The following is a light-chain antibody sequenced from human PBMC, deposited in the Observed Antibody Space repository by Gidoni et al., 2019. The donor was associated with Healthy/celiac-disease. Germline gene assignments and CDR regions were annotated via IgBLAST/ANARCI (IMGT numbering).Light chain of an antibody. CDR2: AAS. V-gene: IGKV1-39*01. CDR3: QQSYSTPRT. J-gene: IGKJ1*01. CDR1: QSISSY. Sequence: DIQMTQSPSSLSASVGDRVTITGRASQSISSYLNWYQQKPGKAPQLLIYAASSLQSGVPSRFSGSGSGTDFTLTISSLQPEDFATYYCQQSYSTPRTFGQGTKVEIK.